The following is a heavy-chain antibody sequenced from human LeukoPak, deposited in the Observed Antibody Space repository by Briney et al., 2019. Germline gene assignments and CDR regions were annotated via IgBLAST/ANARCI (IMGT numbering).Heavy chain of an antibody. V-gene: IGHV3-48*03. J-gene: IGHJ3*02. CDR2: ISSSGDSI. D-gene: IGHD1-26*01. Sequence: PGGSLRLSCAASGFSLTTYEMNWVRQAPGKGLEWVSYISSSGDSIYYADSVKGRFTISRDNAKNSLSLQMNSLRAEDTAIYNCARDRRVGATWSVGAFDIWGQGTTVTVSS. CDR1: GFSLTTYE. CDR3: ARDRRVGATWSVGAFDI.